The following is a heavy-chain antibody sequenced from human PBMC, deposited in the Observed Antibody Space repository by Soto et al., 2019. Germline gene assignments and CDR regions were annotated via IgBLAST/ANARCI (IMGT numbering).Heavy chain of an antibody. Sequence: GGSLRLSCAASGFTFSNAWMSWVRQAPGKGLEWVGRIKSKTDGGTTDCAAPVKGRFTISRDDSKNTLYLQMNSLKTEDTAVYYCTTDSTQYYYDSSGYLWDYWGQGTLVTVSS. CDR3: TTDSTQYYYDSSGYLWDY. CDR2: IKSKTDGGTT. D-gene: IGHD3-22*01. CDR1: GFTFSNAW. V-gene: IGHV3-15*01. J-gene: IGHJ4*02.